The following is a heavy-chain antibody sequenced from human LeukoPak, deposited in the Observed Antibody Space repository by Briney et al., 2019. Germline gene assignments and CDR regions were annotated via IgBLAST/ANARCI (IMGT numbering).Heavy chain of an antibody. CDR3: ARKPGYCSGGSCYEDAFDI. CDR1: GFSLSTSGMG. CDR2: SDWDDDK. Sequence: SGPALVKPTQPLPLTCTFSGFSLSTSGMGVSWIRQPPGKALEWLARSDWDDDKYYSTSLKTRLTISKDTSKNQVVLTMTNMDPVDTATYYCARKPGYCSGGSCYEDAFDIWGQGTMVTVSS. V-gene: IGHV2-70*11. J-gene: IGHJ3*02. D-gene: IGHD2-15*01.